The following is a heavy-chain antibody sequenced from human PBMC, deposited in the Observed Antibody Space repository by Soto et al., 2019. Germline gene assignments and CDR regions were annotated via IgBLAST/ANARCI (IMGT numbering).Heavy chain of an antibody. J-gene: IGHJ4*02. CDR1: GYCFTTYG. CDR2: ISAHNGNT. D-gene: IGHD1-1*01. V-gene: IGHV1-18*01. CDR3: ARGRYGDY. Sequence: QVHLVQSGAEVKKPGASVKVSCKGSGYCFTTYGITWVRQAHGQGLEWMAWISAHNGNTNYAQKLQGRVTVTRDTSTSTAYMELRSLRSDDTAVYSCARGRYGDYWGQGALVTVAS.